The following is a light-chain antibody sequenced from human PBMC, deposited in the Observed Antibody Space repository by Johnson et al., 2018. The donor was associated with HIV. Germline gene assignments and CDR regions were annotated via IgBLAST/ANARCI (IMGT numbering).Light chain of an antibody. CDR2: EKN. V-gene: IGLV1-51*02. CDR1: SSNIGNNY. Sequence: HSVLTQPPSVSAAPGQKVAISCSGSSSNIGNNYVSWYQQFPGTAPKLLIYEKNKRPSGIPDRFSASKSGTSATLAITGLPTGAEADYYCGTWDSSLSTGGNVFGTGTKVTVL. J-gene: IGLJ1*01. CDR3: GTWDSSLSTGGNV.